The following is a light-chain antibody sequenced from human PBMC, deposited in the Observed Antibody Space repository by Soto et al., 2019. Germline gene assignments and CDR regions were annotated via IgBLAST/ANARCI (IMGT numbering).Light chain of an antibody. CDR2: LTF. CDR1: QSLLYSNGYNY. Sequence: DIVMTQSPLSLPVTPGEPASISCRSSQSLLYSNGYNYLDWYLQKPGQSPQLLIYLTFNRSSGVPDRFSGSGSGTDFTLKISRVEAEDVEVYYCMQALQTPRTFGQGTKLEIK. V-gene: IGKV2-28*01. CDR3: MQALQTPRT. J-gene: IGKJ2*02.